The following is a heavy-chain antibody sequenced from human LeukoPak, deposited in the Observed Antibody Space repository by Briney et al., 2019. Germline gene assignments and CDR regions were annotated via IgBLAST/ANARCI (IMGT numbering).Heavy chain of an antibody. V-gene: IGHV4-59*01. Sequence: SETLSLTCTVSGGSISRYYWNWIRQTPGKGLEWIGYIYYSGSTNYNPSLKSRVTISVDTSKNQFSLNLTSVTAADTAVYYCARFTPQGYGWGGYNRFDPWGQGTLVTVSS. J-gene: IGHJ5*02. CDR3: ARFTPQGYGWGGYNRFDP. CDR1: GGSISRYY. D-gene: IGHD3-16*01. CDR2: IYYSGST.